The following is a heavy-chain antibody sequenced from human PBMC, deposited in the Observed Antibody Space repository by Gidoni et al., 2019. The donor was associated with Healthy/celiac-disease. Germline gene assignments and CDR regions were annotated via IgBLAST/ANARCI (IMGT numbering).Heavy chain of an antibody. CDR2: ISWNSGSI. CDR3: ASSSSPRGWYFDY. CDR1: GFTFDDYA. Sequence: EVQLVESGGGLVQPGRSLRLSCAASGFTFDDYAMHWVRQAPGKGLEWVSGISWNSGSIGYADSVKGRFTISRDNAKNSLYLQMNSLRAEDTALYYCASSSSPRGWYFDYWGQGTLVTVSS. J-gene: IGHJ4*02. D-gene: IGHD3-10*01. V-gene: IGHV3-9*01.